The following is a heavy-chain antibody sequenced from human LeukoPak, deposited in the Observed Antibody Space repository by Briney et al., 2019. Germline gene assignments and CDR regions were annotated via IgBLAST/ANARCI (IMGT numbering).Heavy chain of an antibody. Sequence: GESLKISCKGSGYSFTSYWIGWVRQMPGKGLEWMGIIYPGDSDTTYSPSLQGQVTISADKSISTAYLQWSSLKASDTAMYYCARGEMRYCTGGSCYDYWGQGTLVSVSS. CDR1: GYSFTSYW. V-gene: IGHV5-51*01. D-gene: IGHD2-15*01. CDR2: IYPGDSDT. J-gene: IGHJ4*02. CDR3: ARGEMRYCTGGSCYDY.